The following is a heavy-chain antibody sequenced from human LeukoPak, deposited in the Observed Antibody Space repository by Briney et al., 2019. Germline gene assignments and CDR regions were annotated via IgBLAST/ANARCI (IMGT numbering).Heavy chain of an antibody. Sequence: SETLSLTCTVSGGSISSGSYYWSWIRQPPGKGLEWIGEINHSGSTNYNPSLKSRVTISVDTSKNQFSLKLSSVTAADTAVYYCARGPILEWFYYYYYYMDVWGKGTTVTVSS. CDR2: INHSGST. J-gene: IGHJ6*03. CDR1: GGSISSGSYY. V-gene: IGHV4-39*07. CDR3: ARGPILEWFYYYYYYMDV. D-gene: IGHD3-3*01.